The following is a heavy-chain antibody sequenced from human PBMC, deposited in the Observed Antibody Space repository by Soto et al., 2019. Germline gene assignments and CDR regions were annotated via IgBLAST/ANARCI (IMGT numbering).Heavy chain of an antibody. CDR3: ARHGSF. D-gene: IGHD3-16*02. J-gene: IGHJ1*01. CDR1: GVSISGTSYY. CDR2: ISYSGET. V-gene: IGHV4-39*01. Sequence: QLQLQASGPGLVKPSETLSLTCTVSGVSISGTSYYWGWIRQTPAKGLEWIGTISYSGETFYNPSLKSRVTISIDTSKNHFSLNLTSVTAADTAIYYCARHGSFWGQGALVTVSS.